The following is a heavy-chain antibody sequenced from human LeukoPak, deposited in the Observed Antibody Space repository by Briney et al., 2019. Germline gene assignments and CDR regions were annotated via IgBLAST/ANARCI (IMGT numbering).Heavy chain of an antibody. D-gene: IGHD6-13*01. CDR3: ARHGSSYSFDY. Sequence: SETLSLTCTVSGRSVGSYYWSWIRQPPGKGMEWIGYIYYGGSANYNPSLKSQATISIDKSKIQFSLQLSSLTAADSAVYYCARHGSSYSFDYWGQGTLVSVSS. J-gene: IGHJ4*02. CDR2: IYYGGSA. V-gene: IGHV4-59*08. CDR1: GRSVGSYY.